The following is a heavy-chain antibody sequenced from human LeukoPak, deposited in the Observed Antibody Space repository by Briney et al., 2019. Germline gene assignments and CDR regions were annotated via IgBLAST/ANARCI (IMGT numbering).Heavy chain of an antibody. CDR1: GGSISSYY. Sequence: PSETLSLTCTVSGGSISSYYWSWIRQPPGKGLEWIGYIYYSGSTNYNPSLKSRVTISVDTSKNQFSLKLSSVTAADTAVYYCASVAGDDAFDIWGQGTMVTVSS. CDR3: ASVAGDDAFDI. D-gene: IGHD3-16*01. CDR2: IYYSGST. J-gene: IGHJ3*02. V-gene: IGHV4-59*01.